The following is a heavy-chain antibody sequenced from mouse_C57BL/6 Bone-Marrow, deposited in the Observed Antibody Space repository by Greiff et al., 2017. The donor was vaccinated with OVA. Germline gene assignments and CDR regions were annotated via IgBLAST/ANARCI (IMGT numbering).Heavy chain of an antibody. Sequence: VQLQESGAELARPGASVKLSCKASGYTFTSYGISWVKQRPGQGLEWIGVIYPRSGNTYYNEKFKGKATLTADKSSSTAYMELRSLTSEDSAVYFGERSPNYSNAFYALDYWGQGTSVTVSS. D-gene: IGHD2-5*01. CDR3: ERSPNYSNAFYALDY. CDR2: IYPRSGNT. J-gene: IGHJ4*01. V-gene: IGHV1-81*01. CDR1: GYTFTSYG.